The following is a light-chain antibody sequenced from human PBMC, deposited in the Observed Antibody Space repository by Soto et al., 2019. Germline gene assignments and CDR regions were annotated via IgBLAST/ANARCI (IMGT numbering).Light chain of an antibody. J-gene: IGKJ5*01. Sequence: DVVMTQSPLSLPVTLGQPASISCRSSQSLEYSDGNTYLNWFQQRPGRSPRRLIYKVSNRDSGVPARFSGSGSGTDFALKISRVEAEDVGVYYCMQGTHWPITFGQGTRLEIK. V-gene: IGKV2-30*01. CDR1: QSLEYSDGNTY. CDR2: KVS. CDR3: MQGTHWPIT.